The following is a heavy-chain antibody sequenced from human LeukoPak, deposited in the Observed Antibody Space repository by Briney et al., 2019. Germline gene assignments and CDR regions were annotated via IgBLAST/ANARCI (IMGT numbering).Heavy chain of an antibody. CDR1: GGSISSSSYY. J-gene: IGHJ5*02. Sequence: SETLSLTCTVSGGSISSSSYYWGRIRQPPGKGRESVGSIYYSGSTYYNPSLKSRVTISVDTSKNQFSLKLSSVTAADTAVYYCARQGEYYDILTGRNWSDPWGQGTLVTVSS. CDR3: ARQGEYYDILTGRNWSDP. CDR2: IYYSGST. V-gene: IGHV4-39*01. D-gene: IGHD3-9*01.